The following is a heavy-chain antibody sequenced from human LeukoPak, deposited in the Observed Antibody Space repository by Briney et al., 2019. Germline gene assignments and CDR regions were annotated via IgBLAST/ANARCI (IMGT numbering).Heavy chain of an antibody. Sequence: PSETLSLTCTVSGGSISSGDYYWSWIRQPPGKGLEWIGYIYYSGSTYYNPSLKSRVSISVDTSKNQFSLKLSSVTAADTAVYYCAGNSASSYGNQPSWGQGALVTVSS. CDR3: AGNSASSYGNQPS. D-gene: IGHD3-10*01. V-gene: IGHV4-30-4*01. CDR1: GGSISSGDYY. CDR2: IYYSGST. J-gene: IGHJ4*02.